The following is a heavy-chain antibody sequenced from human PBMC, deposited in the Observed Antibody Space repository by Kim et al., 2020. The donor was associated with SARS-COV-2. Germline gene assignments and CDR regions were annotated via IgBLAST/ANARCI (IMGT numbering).Heavy chain of an antibody. D-gene: IGHD3-22*01. J-gene: IGHJ3*02. CDR3: ARVRLYYYDSSGSAEGAFDI. V-gene: IGHV4-31*02. Sequence: RVTISVDTSKNQFSLKLSSVTAADTAVYYCARVRLYYYDSSGSAEGAFDIWGQGTMVTVSS.